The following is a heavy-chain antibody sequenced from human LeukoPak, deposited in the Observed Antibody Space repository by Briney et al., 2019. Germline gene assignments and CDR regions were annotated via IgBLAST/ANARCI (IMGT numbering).Heavy chain of an antibody. CDR3: SRGLDSRKLAY. J-gene: IGHJ4*02. V-gene: IGHV4-31*03. Sequence: SETLSLSCTVSGASFNSDDQYWDWIRQSPGKGLEWIGSIHPSGMLYNNPSLESRVTMSRDMSKNQFSLNLNSVTAADTAVYFCSRGLDSRKLAYWGQGILVTVSS. CDR2: IHPSGML. CDR1: GASFNSDDQY. D-gene: IGHD3-22*01.